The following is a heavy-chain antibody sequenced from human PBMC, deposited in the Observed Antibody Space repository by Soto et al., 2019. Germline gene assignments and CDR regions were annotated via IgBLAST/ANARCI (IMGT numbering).Heavy chain of an antibody. D-gene: IGHD3-9*01. V-gene: IGHV4-31*03. CDR2: IYSSGST. CDR1: GGSISSGSYY. Sequence: SETLSLTCTVSGGSISSGSYYWNWIRQHPVKGLEWIGYIYSSGSTWYNPSLQSRVTISKDTSANHFSLTLTSVTAADTAVYYCAILKTYDILRTSDFWGPGSLVTVFS. J-gene: IGHJ4*02. CDR3: AILKTYDILRTSDF.